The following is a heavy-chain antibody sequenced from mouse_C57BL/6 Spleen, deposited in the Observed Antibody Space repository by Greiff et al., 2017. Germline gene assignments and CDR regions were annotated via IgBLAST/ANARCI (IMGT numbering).Heavy chain of an antibody. CDR2: ISDGGSYT. V-gene: IGHV5-4*01. CDR3: ARERGVRLGAMDY. D-gene: IGHD2-14*01. J-gene: IGHJ4*01. CDR1: GFTFSSYA. Sequence: EVMLVESGGGLVKPGGSLKLSCAASGFTFSSYAMSWVRQTPEKRLEWVATISDGGSYTYYPDNVKGRFTISRDNAKNNLYLQMSHLKSEDTAMYYCARERGVRLGAMDYWGQGTSVTVSS.